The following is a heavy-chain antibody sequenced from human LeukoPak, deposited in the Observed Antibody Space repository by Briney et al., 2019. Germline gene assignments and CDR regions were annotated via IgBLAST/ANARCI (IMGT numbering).Heavy chain of an antibody. D-gene: IGHD3-16*01. CDR1: GFTFRSYA. J-gene: IGHJ4*02. CDR2: ISYDGSNK. Sequence: GGSLRLSCAASGFTFRSYAMHWVRQAPGKGLEWVAVISYDGSNKYYADSVKGRFTISRDNSKNTLYLQMNSLRAEDTAVYYCARLDDSAHWGQGTLVTVSS. V-gene: IGHV3-30-3*01. CDR3: ARLDDSAH.